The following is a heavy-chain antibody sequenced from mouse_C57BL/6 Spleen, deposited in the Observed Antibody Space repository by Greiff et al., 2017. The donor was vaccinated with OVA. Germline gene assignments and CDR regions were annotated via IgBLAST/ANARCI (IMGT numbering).Heavy chain of an antibody. CDR2: IYPRAGST. Sequence: VQLQESDAELVKPGASVKISCKVSGYTFTDHTIHWMKQRPEQGLEWIGYIYPRAGSTKYNEKFKGKATLTADKSSSTAYMQLNSLTSEDSAVYFCAREGGNLYYFDYWGQGTTLTVSS. CDR3: AREGGNLYYFDY. CDR1: GYTFTDHT. D-gene: IGHD2-1*01. V-gene: IGHV1-78*01. J-gene: IGHJ2*01.